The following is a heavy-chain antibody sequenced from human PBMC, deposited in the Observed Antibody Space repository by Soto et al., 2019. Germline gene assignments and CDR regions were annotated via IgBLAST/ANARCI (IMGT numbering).Heavy chain of an antibody. V-gene: IGHV1-69*12. J-gene: IGHJ3*02. CDR2: IIPIFGTA. Sequence: QVQLVQSGAEVKKPGSSVKVSCKASGGTFSSYAISWVRQAPGQGLEWMGGIIPIFGTANYTQKFQGRVTITADESTSKAYMELSSLRSEDTAVYYCARTYYYDSRDAFDIWGQGTMVTVSS. CDR3: ARTYYYDSRDAFDI. D-gene: IGHD3-22*01. CDR1: GGTFSSYA.